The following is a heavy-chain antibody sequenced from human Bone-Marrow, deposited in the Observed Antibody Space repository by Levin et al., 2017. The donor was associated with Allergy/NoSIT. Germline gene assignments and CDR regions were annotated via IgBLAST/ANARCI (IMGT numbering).Heavy chain of an antibody. V-gene: IGHV3-30*18. D-gene: IGHD2-2*01. CDR1: GFTFSSYG. J-gene: IGHJ6*02. CDR2: ISYDGSNE. Sequence: PRASVKVSCAASGFTFSSYGMHWVRQAPGKGLEWVAVISYDGSNEYYADSVKGRFTISRDNSKNTLYLQMKSLRSEDTAVYYCAKDLGSRLEDIVLVPGATTESYYDDGMDVWGQGTTVTVSS. CDR3: AKDLGSRLEDIVLVPGATTESYYDDGMDV.